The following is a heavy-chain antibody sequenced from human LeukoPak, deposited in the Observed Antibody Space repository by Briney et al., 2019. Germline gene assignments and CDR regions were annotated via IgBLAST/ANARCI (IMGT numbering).Heavy chain of an antibody. CDR3: ARGWAFDFAGYYFALGY. CDR1: GYTLTSYY. Sequence: GASVKVSCKASGYTLTSYYMHWVRQAPGQGLEWMGWINPNSGGTNYTQKFQGRVTMTRDTSISTAYMELRRLTSDDTAVYYCARGWAFDFAGYYFALGYWGQGTLVPVSS. CDR2: INPNSGGT. V-gene: IGHV1-2*02. J-gene: IGHJ4*02. D-gene: IGHD3-22*01.